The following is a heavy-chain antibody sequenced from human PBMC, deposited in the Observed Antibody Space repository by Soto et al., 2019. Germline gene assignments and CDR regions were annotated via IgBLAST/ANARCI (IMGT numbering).Heavy chain of an antibody. D-gene: IGHD2-21*01. CDR1: RGSFSGYY. CDR2: INHSGST. Sequence: SETLSLTCAVYRGSFSGYYWSWIRQPPGKAAEWMGEINHSGSTNYNPSLKSRVTISVDTSNNQFSLKLSSVTAADTAVYYCARGRAVAILRRGLSDDYYNGMDVWGQGTTVTVSS. CDR3: ARGRAVAILRRGLSDDYYNGMDV. J-gene: IGHJ6*02. V-gene: IGHV4-34*01.